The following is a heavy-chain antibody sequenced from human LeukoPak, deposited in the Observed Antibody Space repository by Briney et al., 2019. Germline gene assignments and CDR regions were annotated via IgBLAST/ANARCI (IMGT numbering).Heavy chain of an antibody. J-gene: IGHJ4*02. V-gene: IGHV3-21*01. CDR2: ISSSSSYI. CDR3: ARGSAGTFDY. D-gene: IGHD1-1*01. CDR1: GFTFSSYS. Sequence: GGSLRLSCAASGFTFSSYSMNWVRQAPGKGLEWVSSISSSSSYIYYADSVKGRFTISTDNAKNSLYLQMNSLRAEDTAVYYCARGSAGTFDYWGQGTLVTVSS.